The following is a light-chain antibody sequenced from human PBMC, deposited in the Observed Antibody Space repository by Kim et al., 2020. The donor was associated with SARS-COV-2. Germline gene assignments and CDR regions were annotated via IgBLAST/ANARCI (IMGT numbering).Light chain of an antibody. CDR3: AVWDDSHVL. V-gene: IGLV1-47*01. J-gene: IGLJ2*01. CDR1: SSNIGTNY. CDR2: RND. Sequence: QSVLTQPPSASGTPGQRVSISCSGSSSNIGTNYVYWYQQLPGTAPKLLIYRNDQRPSGVPDRFSASKSGASASLAISGLRSEDEADYYCAVWDDSHVLFGGGTQLTVL.